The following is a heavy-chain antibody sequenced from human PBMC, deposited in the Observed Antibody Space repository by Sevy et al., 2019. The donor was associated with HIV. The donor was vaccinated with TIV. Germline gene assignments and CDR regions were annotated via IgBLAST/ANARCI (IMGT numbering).Heavy chain of an antibody. V-gene: IGHV3-7*01. CDR3: AREGAGGFDY. Sequence: GGSLRLSCAASGFTFSGYWMSWVRQAPGKGLQWVANIKQDGSKNEFVDSVKGRFTISRDNPKNSLYLQMNSLRAQVTAVYYCAREGAGGFDYWGQGTLVTVSS. CDR1: GFTFSGYW. D-gene: IGHD2-15*01. CDR2: IKQDGSKN. J-gene: IGHJ4*02.